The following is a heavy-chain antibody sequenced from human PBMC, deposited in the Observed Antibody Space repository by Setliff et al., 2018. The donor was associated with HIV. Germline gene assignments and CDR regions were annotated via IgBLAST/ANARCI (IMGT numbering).Heavy chain of an antibody. D-gene: IGHD3-3*01. CDR2: INPNSGDT. CDR3: VRFYGFWGAYYGYYFDY. CDR1: GYTFTGYY. J-gene: IGHJ4*02. Sequence: ASVKVSCKASGYTFTGYYMHWVRQAPGQGLEWMGWINPNSGDTNYVQKFQGRVTMTRDTSITTAYMELSRLTSDDTAVYYCVRFYGFWGAYYGYYFDYWGQGTLVTVSS. V-gene: IGHV1-2*02.